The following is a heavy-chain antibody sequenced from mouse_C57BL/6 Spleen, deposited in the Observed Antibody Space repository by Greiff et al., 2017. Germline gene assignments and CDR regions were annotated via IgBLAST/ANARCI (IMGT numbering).Heavy chain of an antibody. Sequence: QVQLQQSGAELVRPGTSVKVSCKASGYAFTNYLIEWVKQRPGQGLEWIGVINPGSGGTNYNEKFKGKATLTADKSSSTSYMQLSSLTSEDSAVYFCARSGGYDLGYAMDYWGQGTSVTVSS. J-gene: IGHJ4*01. D-gene: IGHD2-2*01. CDR1: GYAFTNYL. CDR3: ARSGGYDLGYAMDY. V-gene: IGHV1-54*01. CDR2: INPGSGGT.